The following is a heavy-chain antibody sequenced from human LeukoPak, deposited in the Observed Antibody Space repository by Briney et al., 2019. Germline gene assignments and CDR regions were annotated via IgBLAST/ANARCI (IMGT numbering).Heavy chain of an antibody. D-gene: IGHD6-19*01. CDR3: ASIAVAGDFDY. CDR2: LSYDGSNK. CDR1: GFTFSSYA. J-gene: IGHJ4*02. Sequence: ERSLRLSCAASGFTFSSYARHWVRQAPGKGLEWVAVLSYDGSNKYYAGSVKGRFTISRDNSKNTLYLQMNSLRAEDTAVYYCASIAVAGDFDYWGQGTLVTVSS. V-gene: IGHV3-30*04.